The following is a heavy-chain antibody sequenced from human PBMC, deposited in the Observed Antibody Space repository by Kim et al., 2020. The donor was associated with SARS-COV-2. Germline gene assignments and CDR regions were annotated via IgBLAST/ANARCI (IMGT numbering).Heavy chain of an antibody. CDR1: GFTVSSSY. J-gene: IGHJ4*02. CDR2: IFSDGST. D-gene: IGHD6-19*01. CDR3: ARESAVAGLIDY. V-gene: IGHV3-53*01. Sequence: GGSLRLSCAASGFTVSSSYMSWVRQVPGKGLEWVSNIFSDGSTYYADSAKGGFTITRDISKNTQYLQMNSMRAEDTAVDHCARESAVAGLIDYWGQGTLVTVSS.